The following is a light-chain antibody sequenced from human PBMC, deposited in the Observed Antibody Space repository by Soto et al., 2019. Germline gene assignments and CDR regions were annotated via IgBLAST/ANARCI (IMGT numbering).Light chain of an antibody. V-gene: IGLV1-44*01. CDR3: AAWDDSFWV. CDR1: SSNIGTNT. CDR2: DNN. Sequence: QAVVTQPPSASGTPGQRVTISCSGGSSNIGTNTVNWYQHLPGTAPKLLIYDNNQRPSGVPDRFSGSKSGTSASLAISGLQSEDEADYYCAAWDDSFWVFGGGTKLTVL. J-gene: IGLJ3*02.